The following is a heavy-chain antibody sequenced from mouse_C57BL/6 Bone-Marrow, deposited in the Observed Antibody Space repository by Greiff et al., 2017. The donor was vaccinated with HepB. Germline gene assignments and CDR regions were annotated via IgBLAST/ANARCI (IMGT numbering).Heavy chain of an antibody. CDR2: IDPNSGGT. V-gene: IGHV1-72*01. D-gene: IGHD1-1*01. CDR3: ARVYGKRDYYFDY. Sequence: VQLQQPGAELVKPGASVKLSCKASGYTFTSYWMHWVKQRPGRGLEWIGRIDPNSGGTKYNEKFKSKATLTVDKPSSTAYMQLSSLTAEDSAVYYCARVYGKRDYYFDYWGQGTTLTVSS. CDR1: GYTFTSYW. J-gene: IGHJ2*01.